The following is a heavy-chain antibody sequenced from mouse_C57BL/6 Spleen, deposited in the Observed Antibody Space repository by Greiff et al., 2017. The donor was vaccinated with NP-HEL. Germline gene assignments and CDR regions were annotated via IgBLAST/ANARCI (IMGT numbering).Heavy chain of an antibody. J-gene: IGHJ2*01. Sequence: QVQLKESGAELARPGASVKMSCKASGYTFTSYTMHWVKQRPGQGLEWIGYINPSSGYTKYNQKFKDKATLTADKSSSTAYMQLSSLPSEDSAVYYCARGGWLLPYFDYWGQGTTLTVSS. D-gene: IGHD2-3*01. CDR2: INPSSGYT. V-gene: IGHV1-4*01. CDR3: ARGGWLLPYFDY. CDR1: GYTFTSYT.